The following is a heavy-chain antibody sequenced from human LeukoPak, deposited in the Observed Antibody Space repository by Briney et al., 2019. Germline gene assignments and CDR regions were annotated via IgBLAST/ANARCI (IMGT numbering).Heavy chain of an antibody. D-gene: IGHD6-13*01. V-gene: IGHV3-11*01. CDR2: ISSSGSTI. Sequence: GGSLRLSCAASGFTFSDYYMSWIRQAPGKGLEWVSYISSSGSTIYYADSVKGRFTISRDNAKNSLYLQMNSLRAEDTAVYYCARTPRQQQLVWCDYWGQGTLVTVSS. CDR1: GFTFSDYY. J-gene: IGHJ4*02. CDR3: ARTPRQQQLVWCDY.